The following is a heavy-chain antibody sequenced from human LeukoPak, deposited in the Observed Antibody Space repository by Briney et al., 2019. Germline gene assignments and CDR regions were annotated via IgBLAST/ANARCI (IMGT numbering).Heavy chain of an antibody. D-gene: IGHD5-12*01. J-gene: IGHJ4*02. V-gene: IGHV3-7*01. CDR1: GFTFSSYG. CDR3: ARVAGGIASGYDWPDY. Sequence: PGGSLRLSCAASGFTFSSYGMHWVRQAPGKGLEWVANIKQDGSEKYYVDSVKGRFTISRDNAKNSLYLQMNSLRAEDTAVYYCARVAGGIASGYDWPDYWGQGTLVTVSS. CDR2: IKQDGSEK.